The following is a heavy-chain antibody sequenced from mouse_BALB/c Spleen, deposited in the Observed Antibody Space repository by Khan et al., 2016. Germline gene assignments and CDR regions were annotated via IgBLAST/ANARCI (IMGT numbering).Heavy chain of an antibody. V-gene: IGHV5-6*01. CDR2: ISNGGIYT. D-gene: IGHD2-4*01. J-gene: IGHJ4*01. CDR1: GFTFGTYG. Sequence: EVELVESGGDLVKPGGSQKLSCAASGFTFGTYGMSWVRQTPDKRLEWVATISNGGIYTYYPDSVKGRFTISRDNAKNTLYLHMSSLKSEDTAMXDCARRISYDYANYAMDYWGQGTSVTVSS. CDR3: ARRISYDYANYAMDY.